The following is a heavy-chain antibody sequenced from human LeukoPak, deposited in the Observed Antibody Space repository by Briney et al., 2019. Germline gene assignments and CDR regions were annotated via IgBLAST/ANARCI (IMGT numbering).Heavy chain of an antibody. J-gene: IGHJ3*02. Sequence: SETLSLTCTVSGGSISSYYWSWIRQPAGKGLEWIGRIYTSGSTNYNPSLKSRVTMSVDTSKNQFSLKLSPVTAADTAVYYCARDSGRKYSSSSVRSFDIWGQGTMVTVSS. V-gene: IGHV4-4*07. CDR3: ARDSGRKYSSSSVRSFDI. CDR2: IYTSGST. CDR1: GGSISSYY. D-gene: IGHD6-6*01.